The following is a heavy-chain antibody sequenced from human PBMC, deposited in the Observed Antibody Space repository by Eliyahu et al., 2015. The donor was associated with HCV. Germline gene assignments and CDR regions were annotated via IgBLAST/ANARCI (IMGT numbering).Heavy chain of an antibody. D-gene: IGHD6-19*01. V-gene: IGHV4-39*01. Sequence: QLQLQESGPGLVKPSETLSLTCTVSGGSISSSSYYWGWIRQPPGKGLEWIGSIYYSGSTYYNPSLKSRVTISVDTSKNQFSLKLSSVTAADTAVYYCARQRWLRDAFDIWGQGTMVTVSS. CDR1: GGSISSSSYY. CDR2: IYYSGST. CDR3: ARQRWLRDAFDI. J-gene: IGHJ3*02.